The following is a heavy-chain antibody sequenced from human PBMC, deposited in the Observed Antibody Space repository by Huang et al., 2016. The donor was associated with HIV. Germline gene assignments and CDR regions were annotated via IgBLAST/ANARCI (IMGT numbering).Heavy chain of an antibody. D-gene: IGHD3-22*01. Sequence: QVQLQQWGAELLKPSETLSLTCAVSGGSFSGHYWTWIRQPPGRGLEWIGELSDSVSTPYNPSLKSRVTISGDTSQSQFSLKLNSVTAADTAIYYCARMFKYDSGGYWGNDAFDIWGQGTMVTVSS. V-gene: IGHV4-34*02. J-gene: IGHJ3*02. CDR2: LSDSVST. CDR1: GGSFSGHY. CDR3: ARMFKYDSGGYWGNDAFDI.